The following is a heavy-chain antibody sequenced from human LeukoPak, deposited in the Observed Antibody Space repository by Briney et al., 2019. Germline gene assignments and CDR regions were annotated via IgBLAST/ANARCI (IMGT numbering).Heavy chain of an antibody. J-gene: IGHJ4*02. CDR1: GGSTTSYY. Sequence: NTSETLSLTCTVSGGSTTSYYWSWIRQPPGKGLEWIGYIYYSGSTRYNPSLKSRVAISIDTSKNQFSLKLRSVIAADTAVYYRARDNYYDSSGYSRPLDYWGQGTLVTVSS. V-gene: IGHV4-59*01. D-gene: IGHD3-22*01. CDR3: ARDNYYDSSGYSRPLDY. CDR2: IYYSGST.